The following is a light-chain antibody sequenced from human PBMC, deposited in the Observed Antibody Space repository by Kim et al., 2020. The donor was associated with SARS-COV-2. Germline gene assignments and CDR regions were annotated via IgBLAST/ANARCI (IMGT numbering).Light chain of an antibody. CDR1: QGVNNSY. J-gene: IGKJ1*01. CDR2: GTS. V-gene: IGKV3-20*01. Sequence: LSPGETAKLYCRPSQGVNNSYLAWYQQKPGPAPRLLIYGTSSRANGIPDRFSGSGSGTDFTLTISRLAPEDFAVYYCQQYGSSPRTFGQGTKVDIK. CDR3: QQYGSSPRT.